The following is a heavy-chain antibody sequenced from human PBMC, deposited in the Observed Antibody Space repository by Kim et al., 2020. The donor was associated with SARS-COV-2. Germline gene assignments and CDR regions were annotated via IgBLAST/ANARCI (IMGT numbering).Heavy chain of an antibody. J-gene: IGHJ3*02. D-gene: IGHD3-3*02. CDR3: ASDLLGISIVAFDI. V-gene: IGHV3-11*06. Sequence: YADSGKGRFTISRDDAKNSLYLQMNSLRAEDTAVYYCASDLLGISIVAFDIWGLGTMVTVSS.